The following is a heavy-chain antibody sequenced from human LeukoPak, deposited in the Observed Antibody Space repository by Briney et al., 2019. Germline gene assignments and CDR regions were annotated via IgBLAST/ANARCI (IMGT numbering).Heavy chain of an antibody. CDR3: ARAGSWLFRDWFDP. CDR2: INAGNGNT. D-gene: IGHD6-13*01. CDR1: GYTFTSYA. V-gene: IGHV1-3*03. J-gene: IGHJ5*02. Sequence: ASVKVSCKASGYTFTSYAMHWVRQAPGQRLEWMGWINAGNGNTKYSQEFQGRVTITRDTSASTAYMELSSLRSEDMAVYYCARAGSWLFRDWFDPWGQGTLVTVSS.